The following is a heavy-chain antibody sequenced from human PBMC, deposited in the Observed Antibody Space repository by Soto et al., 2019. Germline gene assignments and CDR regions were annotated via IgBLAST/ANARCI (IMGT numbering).Heavy chain of an antibody. CDR1: GGSFSGYY. CDR2: INHSGST. J-gene: IGHJ3*02. V-gene: IGHV4-34*01. Sequence: QVQLQQWGAGLLKPSETLSLTCAVYGGSFSGYYWSWIRQPPGKGLEWIGEINHSGSTNYNPSLKCRVTITVDTSTTQFSLKLSSVDAADTAVYYCARSMIVVVIRSADAFDIWGQGTMVTVSS. D-gene: IGHD3-22*01. CDR3: ARSMIVVVIRSADAFDI.